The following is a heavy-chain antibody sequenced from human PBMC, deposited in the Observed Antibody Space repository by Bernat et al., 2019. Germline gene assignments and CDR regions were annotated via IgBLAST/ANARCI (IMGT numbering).Heavy chain of an antibody. CDR2: IDWDDDK. J-gene: IGHJ5*02. CDR1: GFSLSTSGMC. CDR3: ARGGGAVAGISRGFLTGSYNWFDP. Sequence: QVTLRESGPALVKPTQTLTLTCTFSGFSLSTSGMCVSWIRQPPGKALEWLALIDWDDDKYYSTSLKTRLTISKDTSKNQVVLTMTNMDPVDTATYYCARGGGAVAGISRGFLTGSYNWFDPWGQGTLVTVSS. D-gene: IGHD6-19*01. V-gene: IGHV2-70*01.